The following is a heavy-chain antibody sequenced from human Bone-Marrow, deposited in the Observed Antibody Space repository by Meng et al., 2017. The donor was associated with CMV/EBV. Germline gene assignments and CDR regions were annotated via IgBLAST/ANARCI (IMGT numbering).Heavy chain of an antibody. V-gene: IGHV4-61*01. CDR1: GGSVSSGSYY. D-gene: IGHD6-6*01. CDR2: VSYSGST. Sequence: SETLSLTCTVSGGSVSSGSYYWSWIRQPPGKGLEWIGYVSYSGSTNYNPSLKSRVTISLDTSKNQFSLKLSSVTAADTAVYYCARLGSSGLNCAYWGQGPLVTVSS. J-gene: IGHJ4*02. CDR3: ARLGSSGLNCAY.